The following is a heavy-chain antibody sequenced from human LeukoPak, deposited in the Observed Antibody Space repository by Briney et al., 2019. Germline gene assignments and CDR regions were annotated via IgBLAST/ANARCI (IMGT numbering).Heavy chain of an antibody. V-gene: IGHV1-2*02. D-gene: IGHD6-13*01. CDR3: ASPLTYSSSWYTYYYYGVDV. CDR1: GYTFTGYY. Sequence: GASVKVSCKASGYTFTGYYMHWVRQAPGQGLERMGWINPNSGGTNYAQKFQGRVTITRNTSISTAYMELSSLRSEDTAVYYCASPLTYSSSWYTYYYYGVDVWGQGTTVTVSS. J-gene: IGHJ6*02. CDR2: INPNSGGT.